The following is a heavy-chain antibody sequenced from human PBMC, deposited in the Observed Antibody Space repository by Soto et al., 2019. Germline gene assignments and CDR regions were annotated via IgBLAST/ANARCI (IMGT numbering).Heavy chain of an antibody. Sequence: QVQLQESGPGLVKPSETLSLTCTVSGGSVSSGSYYWSWIRQPPGKGLEWIGYIYYSGSTNYTPSLKSRVTISVDTSKNQFSLKLSSVTAADTAVYYCATRGRYRGYDYTAYWGQGTLVTVSS. J-gene: IGHJ4*02. CDR3: ATRGRYRGYDYTAY. D-gene: IGHD5-12*01. CDR1: GGSVSSGSYY. V-gene: IGHV4-61*01. CDR2: IYYSGST.